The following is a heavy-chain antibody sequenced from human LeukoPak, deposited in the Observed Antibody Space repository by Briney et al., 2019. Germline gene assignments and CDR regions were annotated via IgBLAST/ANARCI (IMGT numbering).Heavy chain of an antibody. CDR2: IRYEGNNK. J-gene: IGHJ3*02. D-gene: IGHD4-17*01. V-gene: IGHV3-30*02. CDR1: GFSFSSYG. CDR3: AKGYGDLVAFDI. Sequence: GGSLRLSCAASGFSFSSYGMDWVRQAPGKGLEWVAFIRYEGNNKDYADSVRGRFTISRDNSKNTLYLQMNSLRVEDTAVYYCAKGYGDLVAFDIWGQGTMVTVSS.